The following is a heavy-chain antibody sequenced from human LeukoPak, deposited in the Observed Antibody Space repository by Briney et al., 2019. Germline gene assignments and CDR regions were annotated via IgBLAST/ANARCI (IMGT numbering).Heavy chain of an antibody. Sequence: PGGSLRLSCAASGFTFSNHWMHWVRQAPGKGLVWVSRINNDGSSTVYVDSVKGRFTISRDNSKNTVFLQMNSLRTEDTAVYYCARGVVVVVAATSNWFDPWGQGTLVTVSS. V-gene: IGHV3-74*01. CDR2: INNDGSST. J-gene: IGHJ5*02. CDR3: ARGVVVVVAATSNWFDP. D-gene: IGHD2-15*01. CDR1: GFTFSNHW.